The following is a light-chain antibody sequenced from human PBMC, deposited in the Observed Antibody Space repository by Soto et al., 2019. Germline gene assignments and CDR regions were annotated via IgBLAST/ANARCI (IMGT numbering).Light chain of an antibody. CDR1: QSVNTY. V-gene: IGKV1-39*01. Sequence: DIQMTQSPSSLSASVGDRVTITCRASQSVNTYLHWYQQKAGQAPKLLIYAASNLQSGVPSRFSGRGSGTDFTLTVESLQPEDFATYYCQQSYSTPITLGQGTRLEIK. CDR2: AAS. CDR3: QQSYSTPIT. J-gene: IGKJ5*01.